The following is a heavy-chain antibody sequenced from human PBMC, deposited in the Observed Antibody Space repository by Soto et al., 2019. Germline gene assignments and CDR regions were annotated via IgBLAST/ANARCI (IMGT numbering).Heavy chain of an antibody. Sequence: VQLLQSGGGFVQPGGSLRLSCAASGLTFSSYATSWVRQAPGKGMEWVSSISGSGGRIFHSDSVKGRFTISRDNSKNTLYLQMNSLKAEDTALYYGTKGWLQLKGAFDFWGPGTVVTVPS. J-gene: IGHJ4*02. CDR1: GLTFSSYA. V-gene: IGHV3-23*01. D-gene: IGHD5-12*01. CDR3: TKGWLQLKGAFDF. CDR2: ISGSGGRI.